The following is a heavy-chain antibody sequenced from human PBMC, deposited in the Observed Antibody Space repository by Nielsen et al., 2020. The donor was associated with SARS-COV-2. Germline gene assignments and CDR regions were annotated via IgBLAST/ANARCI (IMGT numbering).Heavy chain of an antibody. D-gene: IGHD5-12*01. J-gene: IGHJ4*02. CDR3: ARVGGGYVLDY. Sequence: GESLKISCAASGFTVSSNYMCWVRQAPGKGLEWVSVLYSDGSTYYADSVKGRFTISRDTSKNTLYLQMISLRAEDTAVYYCARVGGGYVLDYWGQGTLVTVSS. CDR2: LYSDGST. CDR1: GFTVSSNY. V-gene: IGHV3-53*01.